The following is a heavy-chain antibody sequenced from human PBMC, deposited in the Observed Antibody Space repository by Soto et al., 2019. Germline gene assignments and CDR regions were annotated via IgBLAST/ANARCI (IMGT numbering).Heavy chain of an antibody. CDR1: GFTFSSYW. Sequence: EVQLVESGGDLVQPGGSVRLSCAASGFTFSSYWMHWVRQVPGKGLVWVSRISSDGSSTNYADSVRGRFIISRDNAKNTLYLQVNSLRVEDTAVYYCARGTVRDHDFGDHWGQGTLVAVSS. V-gene: IGHV3-74*01. J-gene: IGHJ4*02. D-gene: IGHD4-17*01. CDR2: ISSDGSST. CDR3: ARGTVRDHDFGDH.